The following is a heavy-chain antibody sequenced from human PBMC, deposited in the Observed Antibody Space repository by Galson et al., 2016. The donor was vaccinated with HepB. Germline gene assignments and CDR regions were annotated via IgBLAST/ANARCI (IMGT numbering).Heavy chain of an antibody. D-gene: IGHD2-15*01. V-gene: IGHV1-24*01. Sequence: SVKVSCKVSGYTLTELSMDWVRQAPGKGPEWMGGFDPENGETIYAQKFQGRVTMTGDTSTDTVYMELSSLRSEDTAVYYCATEGEGGNFDNWGQGTLVTVSS. CDR2: FDPENGET. CDR1: GYTLTELS. J-gene: IGHJ4*02. CDR3: ATEGEGGNFDN.